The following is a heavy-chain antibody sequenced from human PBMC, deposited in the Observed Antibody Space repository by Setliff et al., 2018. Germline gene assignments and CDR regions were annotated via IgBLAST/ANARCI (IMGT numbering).Heavy chain of an antibody. Sequence: PSETLSLTCTVSVDSISSSTYYWGWIRQPPGKGLEWIGEIFHTGSTSYNASLKSRVTISIDTSNNQFSLTVTSVTAADTGIYYCARGRNVAARLLDSWGQGARVTVSS. CDR1: VDSISSSTYY. CDR2: IFHTGST. J-gene: IGHJ4*02. D-gene: IGHD6-6*01. V-gene: IGHV4-39*07. CDR3: ARGRNVAARLLDS.